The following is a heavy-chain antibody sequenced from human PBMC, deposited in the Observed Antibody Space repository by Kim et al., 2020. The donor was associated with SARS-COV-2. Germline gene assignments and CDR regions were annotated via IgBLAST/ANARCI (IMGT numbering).Heavy chain of an antibody. J-gene: IGHJ4*02. D-gene: IGHD6-6*01. V-gene: IGHV3-33*01. CDR1: GFTFSSYG. CDR3: ARAEYSSSSYYFDY. CDR2: IWYDGSNK. Sequence: GGSLRLSCAASGFTFSSYGMHWVRQAPGKGLEWVAVIWYDGSNKYYADSVKGRFTISRDNSKNTLYLQMNSLRAEDTAVYYCARAEYSSSSYYFDYWGQGTLVTVSS.